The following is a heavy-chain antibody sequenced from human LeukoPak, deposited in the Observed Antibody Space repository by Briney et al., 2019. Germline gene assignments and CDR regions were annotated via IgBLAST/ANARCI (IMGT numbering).Heavy chain of an antibody. Sequence: SSETLSLTCAVNGGSFSVYYWSCIRQPPGKGREWIGEINHSGSTNYNPSLKSRVTISVDTSKNQFSLKLSSVTAADTAVYYCARVRGWYPGAFDIWGQGTMVTVSS. CDR3: ARVRGWYPGAFDI. J-gene: IGHJ3*02. CDR2: INHSGST. V-gene: IGHV4-34*01. D-gene: IGHD6-19*01. CDR1: GGSFSVYY.